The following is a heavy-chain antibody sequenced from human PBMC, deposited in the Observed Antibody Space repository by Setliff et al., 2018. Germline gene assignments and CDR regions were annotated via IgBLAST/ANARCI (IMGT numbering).Heavy chain of an antibody. CDR3: ARDTLGYGDYVGFDI. Sequence: EASVKVSCKASGYTFTGYYMYWVRQAPGQGLEWMGRINPNSGGTNSAQKFQGRVTMTRDTSISTAYMELSRLRSDDTAVYYCARDTLGYGDYVGFDIWGQGTMVTVSS. CDR2: INPNSGGT. D-gene: IGHD4-17*01. V-gene: IGHV1-2*06. CDR1: GYTFTGYY. J-gene: IGHJ3*02.